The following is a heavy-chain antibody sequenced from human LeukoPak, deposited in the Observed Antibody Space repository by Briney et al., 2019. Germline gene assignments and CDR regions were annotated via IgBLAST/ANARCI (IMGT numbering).Heavy chain of an antibody. V-gene: IGHV4-39*07. CDR3: ASRFTYSSGWFN. Sequence: SETLSLTCTVSGGSISSGDYYWSWIRQPPGKGLEWIGSIYYSGSTYYNPSLKSRVTISVDTSKNQFSLKLSSVTAADTAVYYCASRFTYSSGWFNRGQGTLVTVSS. J-gene: IGHJ4*02. CDR2: IYYSGST. D-gene: IGHD6-19*01. CDR1: GGSISSGDYY.